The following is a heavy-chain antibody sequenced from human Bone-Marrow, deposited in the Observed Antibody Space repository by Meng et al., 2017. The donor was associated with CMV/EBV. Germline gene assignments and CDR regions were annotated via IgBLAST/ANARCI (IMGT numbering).Heavy chain of an antibody. CDR2: IIPIFGTA. V-gene: IGHV1-69*05. D-gene: IGHD3-9*01. CDR1: GGTFSSYA. Sequence: SVKVSCKASGGTFSSYAISWVRQAPGQGLEWMGGIIPIFGTANYAQKFQGRVTITTDESTSTAYMELSSLRSEDTAVYYCARTHLTGYSLDKWGQGTLVTVSS. CDR3: ARTHLTGYSLDK. J-gene: IGHJ4*02.